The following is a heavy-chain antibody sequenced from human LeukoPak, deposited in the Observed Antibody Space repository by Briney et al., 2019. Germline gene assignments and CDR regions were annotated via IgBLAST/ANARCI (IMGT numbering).Heavy chain of an antibody. Sequence: GGSLRLSCAASRFMFGDYVMHWVRQAPGKGLEWVSAISGSGGSTYYADSVKGRFTISRDNSKNTLYLQMNSLRAEDTAVYYCAKSGGSGYSYGYRVYFDYWGQGTLVTVSS. V-gene: IGHV3-23*01. D-gene: IGHD5-18*01. CDR3: AKSGGSGYSYGYRVYFDY. J-gene: IGHJ4*02. CDR2: ISGSGGST. CDR1: RFMFGDYV.